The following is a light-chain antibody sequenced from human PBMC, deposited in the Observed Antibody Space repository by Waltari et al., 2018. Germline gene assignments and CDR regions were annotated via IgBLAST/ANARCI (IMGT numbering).Light chain of an antibody. J-gene: IGKJ1*01. Sequence: LSWRASQSVGRYLAWYQQKPGQAPRLLIYDASTRATGIPDRFSGSGSGTDFSLTISRLESEDFAVYYCQKYVNLPATFGQGTKVEIK. CDR1: QSVGRY. CDR3: QKYVNLPAT. CDR2: DAS. V-gene: IGKV3-20*01.